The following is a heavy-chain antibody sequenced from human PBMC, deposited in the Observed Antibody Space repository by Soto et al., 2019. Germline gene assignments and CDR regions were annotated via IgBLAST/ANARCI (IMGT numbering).Heavy chain of an antibody. CDR1: GFNFSSYG. CDR3: AMSGEWLRLGWFDP. Sequence: QVQLVESGGGVVQPGRSLRLGCAASGFNFSSYGMHWVRQAPGKGLEWVAVIGYDGSNKYYADSVKGRFTISRDNSKNRLYLQMNSLRAEDTAVYYCAMSGEWLRLGWFDPWGQRTLVTVSS. CDR2: IGYDGSNK. V-gene: IGHV3-33*01. D-gene: IGHD6-19*01. J-gene: IGHJ5*02.